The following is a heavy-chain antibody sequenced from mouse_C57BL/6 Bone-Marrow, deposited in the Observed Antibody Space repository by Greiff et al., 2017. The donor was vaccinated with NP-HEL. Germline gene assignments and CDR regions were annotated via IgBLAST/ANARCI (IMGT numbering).Heavy chain of an antibody. CDR2: INPSSGYT. CDR3: ARSSYGYDVYFDY. Sequence: VQLQESGAELAKPGASVKLSCKASGYTFTSYWMHWVKQRPGQGLEWIGYINPSSGYTKYNQKFKDKATLTADKSSSTAYMQLSSLTYEDSAVYYCARSSYGYDVYFDYWGQGTTLTVSS. J-gene: IGHJ2*01. D-gene: IGHD2-2*01. CDR1: GYTFTSYW. V-gene: IGHV1-7*01.